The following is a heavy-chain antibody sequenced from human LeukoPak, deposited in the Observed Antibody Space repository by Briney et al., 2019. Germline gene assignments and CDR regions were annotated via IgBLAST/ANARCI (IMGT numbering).Heavy chain of an antibody. J-gene: IGHJ4*02. CDR1: GYNFPTYW. V-gene: IGHV5-51*01. Sequence: GESLKISCQGSGYNFPTYWIGWVRQMPGQGLEWMGIIYPDDSNTIYGPSFQGQVTISADRSINTAYLQWSSLKSSDTAMYYCSRPSNSGVDDWGQGTLVTVSS. CDR2: IYPDDSNT. D-gene: IGHD6-19*01. CDR3: SRPSNSGVDD.